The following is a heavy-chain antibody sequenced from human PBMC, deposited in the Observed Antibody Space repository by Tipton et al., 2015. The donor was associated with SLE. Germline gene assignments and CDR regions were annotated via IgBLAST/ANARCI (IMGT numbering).Heavy chain of an antibody. CDR1: GFTFSSYG. J-gene: IGHJ4*02. CDR2: IWYAGSNK. D-gene: IGHD1-26*01. V-gene: IGHV3-33*06. CDR3: AKIVGATWGGFDY. Sequence: SLRLSCAASGFTFSSYGMHWVRQAPGKGLEWVAVIWYAGSNKYYADSVKGRFTISRDNSKNTLYLQMNSLRAEDTAVYYCAKIVGATWGGFDYWGQGTLVTVSS.